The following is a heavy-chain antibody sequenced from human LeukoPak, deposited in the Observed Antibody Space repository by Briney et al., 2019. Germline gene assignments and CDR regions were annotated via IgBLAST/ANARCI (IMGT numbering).Heavy chain of an antibody. CDR1: GFTFSDYY. D-gene: IGHD3-3*01. CDR2: ISHSGSTI. CDR3: AREDFWSDFDY. Sequence: GGSLRLSCAASGFTFSDYYMSWVRQAPGKGLGWVSYISHSGSTIYYADSVKGRFTISRDNAKNSLFLQMNSLRAEDTAVYYCAREDFWSDFDYWGQGTLVTVSS. V-gene: IGHV3-11*04. J-gene: IGHJ4*02.